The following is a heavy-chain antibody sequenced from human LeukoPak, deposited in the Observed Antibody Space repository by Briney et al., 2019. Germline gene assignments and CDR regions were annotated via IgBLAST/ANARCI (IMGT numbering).Heavy chain of an antibody. Sequence: ASVKVSCKASGGTFSSHAISWVRQAPGQGLEWMGGIIPIFGTANYAQKFQGRVTITADESTSTAYMELSSLRSEDMAVYYCARGYGDYENWFDPWGQGTLVTVSS. D-gene: IGHD4-17*01. J-gene: IGHJ5*02. CDR1: GGTFSSHA. V-gene: IGHV1-69*01. CDR3: ARGYGDYENWFDP. CDR2: IIPIFGTA.